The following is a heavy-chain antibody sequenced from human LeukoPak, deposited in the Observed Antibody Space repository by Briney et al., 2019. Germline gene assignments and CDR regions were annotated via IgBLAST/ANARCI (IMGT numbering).Heavy chain of an antibody. J-gene: IGHJ5*02. CDR1: GGSFSGYY. D-gene: IGHD2-21*01. V-gene: IGHV4-34*01. CDR3: ARAPQRSYQHNWFDP. CDR2: INHSGST. Sequence: SETLSLTCAVYGGSFSGYYWSWIRQPPGKGLEWIGEINHSGSTHYNPSLKSRVTISVDTSKNQFPLKLSSVTAADTAVYYCARAPQRSYQHNWFDPWGQGTLVTVSS.